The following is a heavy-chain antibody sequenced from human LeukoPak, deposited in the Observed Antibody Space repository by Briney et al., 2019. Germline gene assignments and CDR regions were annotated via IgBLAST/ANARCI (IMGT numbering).Heavy chain of an antibody. Sequence: ASVKVSCKASGYTFTSYGISWVQQAPGQGLEWMGWISAYNGNTNYAQKLQGRVTMTTDTSTSTAYMELRSLRSDDTAVFYCARGLSDYYDISGYYYGAWFDPWGQGTLVTVSS. J-gene: IGHJ5*02. CDR1: GYTFTSYG. D-gene: IGHD3-22*01. V-gene: IGHV1-18*01. CDR2: ISAYNGNT. CDR3: ARGLSDYYDISGYYYGAWFDP.